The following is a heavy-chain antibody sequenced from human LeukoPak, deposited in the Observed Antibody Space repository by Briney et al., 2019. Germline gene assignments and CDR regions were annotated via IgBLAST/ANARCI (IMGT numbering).Heavy chain of an antibody. Sequence: GSLRLSCAASGFTFSSYSMNWVRQAPGKGLEWVSSISSSSSYIYYADSVKGRFTISRDNAKNSLYLQMNSLRAEHTAVYYCARDLHYYGSGSYLFPLGYWGQGTLVTVSS. CDR3: ARDLHYYGSGSYLFPLGY. V-gene: IGHV3-21*01. CDR2: ISSSSSYI. CDR1: GFTFSSYS. J-gene: IGHJ4*02. D-gene: IGHD3-10*01.